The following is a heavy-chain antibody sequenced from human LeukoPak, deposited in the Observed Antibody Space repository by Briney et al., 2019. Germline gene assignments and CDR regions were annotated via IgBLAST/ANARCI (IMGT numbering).Heavy chain of an antibody. Sequence: GASVTVSCTASGYTFTSYGISWVRQAPGQGLEWMGWISAYNGHTNYAQKFQGRVTITTDTSTSTAYMELRSLRSDDTAVYYCARDRMAGIYSYLDYWGQGILVTVSS. V-gene: IGHV1-18*01. CDR1: GYTFTSYG. D-gene: IGHD3-10*01. CDR2: ISAYNGHT. CDR3: ARDRMAGIYSYLDY. J-gene: IGHJ4*02.